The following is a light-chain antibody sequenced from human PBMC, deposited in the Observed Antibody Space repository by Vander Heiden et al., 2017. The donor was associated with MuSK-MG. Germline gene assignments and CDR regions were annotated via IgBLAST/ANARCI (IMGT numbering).Light chain of an antibody. CDR1: QSISNY. J-gene: IGKJ2*01. Sequence: DIQMTQSPSSLSASVGDRVTITCRASQSISNYLNWYQQKPGKAPKLLIYAASNLQSGVPSRFSGSGSGTDFTLTISSLQPEDFAFYYCQQSYSTPYTFGQGTKLXIK. CDR3: QQSYSTPYT. V-gene: IGKV1-39*01. CDR2: AAS.